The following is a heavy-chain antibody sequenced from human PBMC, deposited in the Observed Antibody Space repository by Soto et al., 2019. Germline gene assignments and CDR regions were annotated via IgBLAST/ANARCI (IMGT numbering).Heavy chain of an antibody. CDR1: GGSISSSSHY. CDR3: AILGGSRYRYGILGY. D-gene: IGHD5-18*01. CDR2: IYYSGST. V-gene: IGHV4-39*01. J-gene: IGHJ4*02. Sequence: SETLSLTCTVSGGSISSSSHYWGWIRQPPGKGLEWIGSIYYSGSTYYNPSLKSRVTISVDTSKNQFSLKLSSVTAADMAVFYCAILGGSRYRYGILGYWGQGTLVIVSS.